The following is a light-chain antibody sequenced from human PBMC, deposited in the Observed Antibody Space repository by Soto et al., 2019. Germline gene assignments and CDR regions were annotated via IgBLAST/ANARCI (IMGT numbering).Light chain of an antibody. J-gene: IGLJ7*01. CDR2: EDA. Sequence: QSALTQPASVSGYPGQSVTISCTGRSSDVGDYDLVSWYQQHPDKAPILLIYEDAKRPSGVSNRFSGSKSGNTASLTISGLQTEDEADYYCCSYAGTRPFFGGGTQLTVL. V-gene: IGLV2-23*01. CDR1: SSDVGDYDL. CDR3: CSYAGTRPF.